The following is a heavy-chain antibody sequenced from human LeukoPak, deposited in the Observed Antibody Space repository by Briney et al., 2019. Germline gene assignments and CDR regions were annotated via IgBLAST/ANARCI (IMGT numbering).Heavy chain of an antibody. Sequence: ASVKVSCKASGYTFTSYAMHWVRQAPGQGLEWMGIINPSGGSTSYAQKFQGRVTMTRDTSTSTVYMELSSLRSEDTAVYYCARGGRYYYDSSGPEYWGQGTLVTVSS. D-gene: IGHD3-22*01. CDR1: GYTFTSYA. CDR2: INPSGGST. J-gene: IGHJ4*02. V-gene: IGHV1-46*01. CDR3: ARGGRYYYDSSGPEY.